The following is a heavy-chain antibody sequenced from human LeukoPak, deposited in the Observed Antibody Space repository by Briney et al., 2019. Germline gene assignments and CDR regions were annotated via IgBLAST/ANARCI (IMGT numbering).Heavy chain of an antibody. Sequence: ASVKVSCKASGGTFSSYAISWVRQAPGQGLEWMGGIIPMLGTANYAQKFQGRVTITADESTSTAYMELSSLRSEDTAVYYCARGMDGYNSEAFDIWGQGTMVTVSS. CDR1: GGTFSSYA. CDR2: IIPMLGTA. CDR3: ARGMDGYNSEAFDI. J-gene: IGHJ3*02. V-gene: IGHV1-69*13. D-gene: IGHD5-24*01.